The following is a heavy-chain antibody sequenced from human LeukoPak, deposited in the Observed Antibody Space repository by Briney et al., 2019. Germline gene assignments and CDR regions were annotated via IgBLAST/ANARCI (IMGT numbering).Heavy chain of an antibody. D-gene: IGHD1-1*01. V-gene: IGHV4-4*02. J-gene: IGHJ3*02. CDR2: IYYSGRT. CDR1: GFTFSSYS. Sequence: GSLRLSCAASGFTFSSYSMNWVRQAPGKGLEWIGEIYYSGRTNYNPSLKNRVTMSVDKPNNQFSLKLSSVTAADTAVYYCARGGRLKYKTKGAFDIWGQGTMVTVSS. CDR3: ARGGRLKYKTKGAFDI.